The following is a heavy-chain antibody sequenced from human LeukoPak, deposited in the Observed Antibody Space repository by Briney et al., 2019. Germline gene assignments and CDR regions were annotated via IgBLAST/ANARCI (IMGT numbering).Heavy chain of an antibody. Sequence: ASVKVSWETSGYTFSDFGMSWVRQAPGQGLEWMGWISAYNGDTNYAHNLQGRVTMTTDTSTSTAYMELRSLRSDDTAVYYCARGRPSDYWGQGTLVTVSS. CDR1: GYTFSDFG. CDR2: ISAYNGDT. V-gene: IGHV1-18*01. J-gene: IGHJ4*02. CDR3: ARGRPSDY.